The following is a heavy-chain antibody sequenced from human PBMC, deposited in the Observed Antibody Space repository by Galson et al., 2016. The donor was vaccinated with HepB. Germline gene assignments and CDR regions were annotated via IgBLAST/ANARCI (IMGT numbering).Heavy chain of an antibody. Sequence: SVKVSCKASGYTFIDYYMHWVRQTPGQGLEWMGWINPRTGGTNYAQRFRGRVTMTTDTSTSTAYMELRSLRSDDTAVYYCARDSDCSGGNCYFDSWGQGTLVTVPS. CDR2: INPRTGGT. CDR3: ARDSDCSGGNCYFDS. V-gene: IGHV1-2*02. J-gene: IGHJ4*03. CDR1: GYTFIDYY. D-gene: IGHD2-15*01.